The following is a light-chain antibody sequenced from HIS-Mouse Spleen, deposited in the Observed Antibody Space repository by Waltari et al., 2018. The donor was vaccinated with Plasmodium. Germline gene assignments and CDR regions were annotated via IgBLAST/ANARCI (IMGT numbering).Light chain of an antibody. V-gene: IGKV3-11*01. CDR3: QQRSNWPPLT. CDR2: DAS. Sequence: EIVLTQSPATLSLSPGERATLSCRASQRGSSYLAWYQQKPGQAPRLLIYDASNRATGLPARFSGSASVTDVTLTISSLEPEDFAVYYCQQRSNWPPLTFGGGTKVEIK. CDR1: QRGSSY. J-gene: IGKJ4*01.